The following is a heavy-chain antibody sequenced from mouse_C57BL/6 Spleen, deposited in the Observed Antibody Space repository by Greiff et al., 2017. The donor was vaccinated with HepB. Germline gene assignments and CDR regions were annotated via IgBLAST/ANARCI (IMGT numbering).Heavy chain of an antibody. CDR3: ARTFTMDY. V-gene: IGHV1-82*01. CDR2: IYPGDGDT. J-gene: IGHJ4*01. Sequence: QVQLQQSGPELVKPGASVKISCKASGYAFSSSWMNWVKQRPGKGLEWIGRIYPGDGDTNYNGKFKGKATLTADKSSSTAYMQLSSLTSEDSAVYFCARTFTMDYWGQGTSVTVSS. CDR1: GYAFSSSW.